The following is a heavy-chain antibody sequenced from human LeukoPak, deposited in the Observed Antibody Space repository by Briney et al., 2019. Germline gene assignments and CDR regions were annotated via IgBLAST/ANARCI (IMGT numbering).Heavy chain of an antibody. D-gene: IGHD2-2*01. CDR2: ISSSSTYI. CDR3: ANHEGYCSSTSCQKYFDY. CDR1: GFTFSNYS. J-gene: IGHJ4*02. V-gene: IGHV3-21*01. Sequence: GGSLRLSCAASGFTFSNYSMNWVRQAPGKGLEWVSSISSSSTYIYYADSVKDRFTISRDNAKNSLYLQMNSLRAEDTAVYYCANHEGYCSSTSCQKYFDYWGQGTLVTVSS.